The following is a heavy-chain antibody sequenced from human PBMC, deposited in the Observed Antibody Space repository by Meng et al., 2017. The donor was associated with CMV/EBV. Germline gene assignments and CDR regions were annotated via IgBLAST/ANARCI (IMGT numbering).Heavy chain of an antibody. CDR3: AKDSLRAAGISYYFDY. J-gene: IGHJ4*02. D-gene: IGHD6-13*01. Sequence: GGSLRLSCAASGFTFSSYWMSWVRQAPGKGLEWVSAISGSGGSTYYADSVKGRFTISRDNSKNTLYLQMNSLRAEDTAVYYCAKDSLRAAGISYYFDYWGQGTLVTVSS. CDR2: ISGSGGST. V-gene: IGHV3-23*01. CDR1: GFTFSSYW.